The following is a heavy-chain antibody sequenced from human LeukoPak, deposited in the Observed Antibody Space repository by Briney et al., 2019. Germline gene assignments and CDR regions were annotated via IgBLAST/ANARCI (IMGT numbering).Heavy chain of an antibody. CDR2: IKQDGSEK. D-gene: IGHD3-22*01. Sequence: QTGGSLRLSCAASGFTFSDYWMNWVRQAPGKGLEWVANIKQDGSEKYYVDSVKGRFTISRDNAKNSLHLQMNSLRAEDTAVYYCARGQYDTDYWGQGTLVTVSS. J-gene: IGHJ4*02. CDR1: GFTFSDYW. CDR3: ARGQYDTDY. V-gene: IGHV3-7*01.